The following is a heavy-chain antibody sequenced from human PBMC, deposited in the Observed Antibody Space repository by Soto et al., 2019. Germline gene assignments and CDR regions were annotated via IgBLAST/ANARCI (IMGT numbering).Heavy chain of an antibody. CDR2: TWYDGSNK. D-gene: IGHD3-10*01. V-gene: IGHV3-33*01. CDR3: ARVHYGSGSFDY. J-gene: IGHJ4*02. Sequence: QVQLVESGGGVVQPGRSLRLSCAASGFTFSSYGMHWVRQAPGKGLEWVAVTWYDGSNKYYADSVKGRFTISRDNSKNTLYLQMNSLRAEDTAVYYCARVHYGSGSFDYWGQGTLVTVSS. CDR1: GFTFSSYG.